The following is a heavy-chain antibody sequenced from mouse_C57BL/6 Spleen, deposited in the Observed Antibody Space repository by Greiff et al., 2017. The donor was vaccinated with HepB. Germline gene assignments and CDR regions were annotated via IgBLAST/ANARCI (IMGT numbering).Heavy chain of an antibody. Sequence: VKLVESGPELVKPGASVKISCKASGYAFSSSWMNWVKQRPGKGLEWIGRIYPGDGDTNYNGKFKGKATLTADKSSSTAYMQLSSLTSEDSAVYFCARSGPRGGYFDVWGTGTTVTVSS. CDR2: IYPGDGDT. CDR1: GYAFSSSW. V-gene: IGHV1-82*01. J-gene: IGHJ1*03. D-gene: IGHD2-10*02. CDR3: ARSGPRGGYFDV.